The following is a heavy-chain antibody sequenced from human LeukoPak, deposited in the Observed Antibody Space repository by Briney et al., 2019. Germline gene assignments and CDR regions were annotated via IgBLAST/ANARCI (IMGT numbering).Heavy chain of an antibody. CDR2: INTDGTVT. J-gene: IGHJ4*02. V-gene: IGHV3-74*01. D-gene: IGHD6-19*01. CDR1: GFTFSKYW. CDR3: ATKQWLAPPPDS. Sequence: GGSLRLSCAASGFTFSKYWMLWVRQAPGKGLESVSRINTDGTVTSYADSVKGRFTVSRDNADNTMFLQMNSVRDEDTAVYYCATKQWLAPPPDSWGQGTPVTVSS.